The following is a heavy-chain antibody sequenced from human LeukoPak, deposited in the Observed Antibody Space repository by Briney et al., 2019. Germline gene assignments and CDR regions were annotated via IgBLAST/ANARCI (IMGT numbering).Heavy chain of an antibody. CDR3: ARSFTISSAYGY. CDR2: IYYSGST. Sequence: SETLSLTCTVSGGSISSSSYYWDWIRQPPGKGLEWIGSIYYSGSTYYNPSLKSRVTISVDTSKNQFSLKLSSVTAADTAVYYCARSFTISSAYGYWGQGTLVTVSS. D-gene: IGHD6-19*01. CDR1: GGSISSSSYY. J-gene: IGHJ4*02. V-gene: IGHV4-39*01.